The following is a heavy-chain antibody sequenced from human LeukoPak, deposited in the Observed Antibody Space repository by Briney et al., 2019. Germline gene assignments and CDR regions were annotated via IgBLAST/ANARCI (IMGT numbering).Heavy chain of an antibody. J-gene: IGHJ4*02. Sequence: GGSLRLSCAASGFTFSSYAMHWVRQAPGKGLEWVAVISYDGSNKYYADSVKGRFTISRDNSKNTLYLQMNSLRAEDTAVYYCARDPGTRYSGYDYYFDYWGQGTLVTVSS. CDR2: ISYDGSNK. V-gene: IGHV3-30*04. CDR1: GFTFSSYA. CDR3: ARDPGTRYSGYDYYFDY. D-gene: IGHD5-12*01.